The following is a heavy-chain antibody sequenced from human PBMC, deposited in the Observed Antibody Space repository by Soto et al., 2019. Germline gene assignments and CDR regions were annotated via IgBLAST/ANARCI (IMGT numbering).Heavy chain of an antibody. CDR2: ISVSGGIT. D-gene: IGHD3-10*01. J-gene: IGHJ4*02. CDR1: GFTFSSYA. Sequence: GGSLRLSCAASGFTFSSYAMSWVRQAPGKGLEWVSAISVSGGITYYADSVKGRFTISRDNSKNTLYLQMNSLRAEDTAVYYCAKGPVTMVRGVHFECWGKGTMVNVSS. V-gene: IGHV3-23*01. CDR3: AKGPVTMVRGVHFEC.